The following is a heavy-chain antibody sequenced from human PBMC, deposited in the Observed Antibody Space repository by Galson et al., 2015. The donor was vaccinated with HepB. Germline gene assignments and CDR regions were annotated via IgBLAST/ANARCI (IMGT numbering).Heavy chain of an antibody. J-gene: IGHJ4*02. CDR3: ARGRPYDFWSGSLTY. CDR2: INSDGSST. D-gene: IGHD3-3*01. Sequence: SLRLSCAASGFTFSSYWMHWVRQAPGKGLVWVSRINSDGSSTSYADSVKGRFTISRDNAKNTLYLQMNSLRAEDTAVYYCARGRPYDFWSGSLTYWGQGTLVTVSS. V-gene: IGHV3-74*01. CDR1: GFTFSSYW.